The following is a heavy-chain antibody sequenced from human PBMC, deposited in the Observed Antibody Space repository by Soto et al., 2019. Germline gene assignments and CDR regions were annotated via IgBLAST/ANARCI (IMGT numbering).Heavy chain of an antibody. CDR2: ISGSGSVT. CDR3: AKGGVAAARGYFDH. V-gene: IGHV3-23*01. CDR1: GFNFRSYG. J-gene: IGHJ4*02. D-gene: IGHD6-13*01. Sequence: EVQLLESGGGLVKPGGSLRLSCAASGFNFRSYGLSWVRQAPGKGLEWVSDISGSGSVTNYADSVKGRFTISRDNSNNTLTLQMDSLRADDTVVYYCAKGGVAAARGYFDHWGQGTRVTVSS.